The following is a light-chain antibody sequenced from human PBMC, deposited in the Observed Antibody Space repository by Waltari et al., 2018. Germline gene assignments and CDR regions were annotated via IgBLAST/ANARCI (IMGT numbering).Light chain of an antibody. V-gene: IGLV2-23*02. CDR2: EVN. CDR3: YSYAGTSTFVV. J-gene: IGLJ2*01. Sequence: QSALTQAASVSGSPGQSITISCTGTSSDVGSYNLVSWYQHHPGKAPKLMIYEVNKRPSGVSIRFAVSKSGNTASLTISGLQAEDEAHYYCYSYAGTSTFVVFGGGTKLTVL. CDR1: SSDVGSYNL.